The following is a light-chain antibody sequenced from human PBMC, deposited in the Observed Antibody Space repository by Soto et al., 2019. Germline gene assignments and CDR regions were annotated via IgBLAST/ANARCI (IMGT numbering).Light chain of an antibody. CDR1: SSDVGNYNY. Sequence: YVLTQPASVSGSPGQSMTISCTGTSSDVGNYNYVSWYQQYPGRVPKLLIYMVSNRPSGVSNRFSGSKSGNTAYLTISGLQVEDEAEYFCFSFTTTSTHVFGTGTKVTVL. V-gene: IGLV2-14*01. CDR3: FSFTTTSTHV. J-gene: IGLJ1*01. CDR2: MVS.